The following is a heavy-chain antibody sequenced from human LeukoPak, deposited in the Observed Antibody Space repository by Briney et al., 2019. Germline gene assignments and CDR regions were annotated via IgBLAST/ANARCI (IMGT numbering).Heavy chain of an antibody. CDR3: ASGIRERGFDY. Sequence: PGGSLRLSCAASGFTFSTYAMNWVRQAPGRGLEWVSSINPGGSIIFYSDSVKGRFTISRDNAKNSLYLQMNSLRAEDTALYFCASGIRERGFDYWGQGTLVTVSS. J-gene: IGHJ4*02. CDR1: GFTFSTYA. CDR2: INPGGSII. V-gene: IGHV3-21*01. D-gene: IGHD1-1*01.